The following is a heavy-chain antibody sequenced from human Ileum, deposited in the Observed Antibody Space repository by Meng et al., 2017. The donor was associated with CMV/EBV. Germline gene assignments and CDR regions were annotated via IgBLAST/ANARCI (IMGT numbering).Heavy chain of an antibody. CDR3: ARGVGSSWFDP. D-gene: IGHD1-26*01. V-gene: IGHV1-2*02. Sequence: ASVKVSCKASGYTFNDYYVHWVRQAPGQGLEWVGWNSYSGATNCAQKFQGRVTTTRDTSTSTVYMEITRLTYDDTAVYYCARGVGSSWFDPWGQGSLVTVPQ. J-gene: IGHJ5*02. CDR2: NSYSGAT. CDR1: GYTFNDYY.